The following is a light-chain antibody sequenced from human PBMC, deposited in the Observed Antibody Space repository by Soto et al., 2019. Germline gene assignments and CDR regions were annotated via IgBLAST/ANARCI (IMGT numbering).Light chain of an antibody. J-gene: IGKJ3*01. CDR2: AAS. Sequence: DIQLTQSPSFLSASVGDRVTITCRASQGVSSYLAWYQQKPGKAPKLLIYAASTLQAGVPSRFSGSGSGTEFTLAISSLQSEDFATYYCQQLDSDPTFGPGTTVDIK. CDR3: QQLDSDPT. V-gene: IGKV1-9*01. CDR1: QGVSSY.